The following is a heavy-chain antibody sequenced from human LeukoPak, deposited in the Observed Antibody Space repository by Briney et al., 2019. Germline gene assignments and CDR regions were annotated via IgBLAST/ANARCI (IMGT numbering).Heavy chain of an antibody. CDR3: AKDPVYSYGSYYYYGMDV. J-gene: IGHJ6*02. V-gene: IGHV3-23*01. D-gene: IGHD5-18*01. Sequence: VASVRVSCKASGFTFSSYAMSWVRQAPGKGLEWVSAISGSGGSTYYADSVKGRFTISRDNSKNTLYLQMNSLRAEDTAVYYCAKDPVYSYGSYYYYGMDVWGQGTTVTVSS. CDR1: GFTFSSYA. CDR2: ISGSGGST.